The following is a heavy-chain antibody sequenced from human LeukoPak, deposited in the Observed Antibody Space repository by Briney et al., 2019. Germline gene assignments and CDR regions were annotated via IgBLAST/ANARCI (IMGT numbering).Heavy chain of an antibody. CDR3: AKEDSSWYGAFDN. V-gene: IGHV3-23*01. J-gene: IGHJ4*02. CDR2: NSGGGGST. D-gene: IGHD6-13*01. CDR1: GFTFSSYA. Sequence: GGSLRLYCAASGFTFSSYAMSWVRQGPGKGLEWVSANSGGGGSTYYADSVKGRFTISRDNSKNTLFLQMNTLSAEDTAVYYCAKEDSSWYGAFDNWGQGTLVTVSS.